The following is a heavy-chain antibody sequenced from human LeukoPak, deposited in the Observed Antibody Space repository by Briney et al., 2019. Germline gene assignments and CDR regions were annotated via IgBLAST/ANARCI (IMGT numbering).Heavy chain of an antibody. CDR2: INPGDSDT. Sequence: GESLKISCEGTGFIFTNHWIGWVRQMPGKGLEWMGIINPGDSDTRYSPAIQGQATFSVDKSINTAYLHWTSLKASDTAIYYCARQLTGGYSDFLGQGTLVTVSS. CDR3: ARQLTGGYSDF. D-gene: IGHD3-16*01. V-gene: IGHV5-51*01. J-gene: IGHJ4*02. CDR1: GFIFTNHW.